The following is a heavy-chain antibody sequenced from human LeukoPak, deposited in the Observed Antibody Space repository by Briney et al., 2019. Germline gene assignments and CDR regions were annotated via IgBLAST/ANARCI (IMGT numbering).Heavy chain of an antibody. Sequence: PGGSLRLSCAASGFTFTDYFMSWIRQAPGKGLEWVSYINNPGSNTAIYYADSVKGRFTISRDNAKNSLYLQMNNLRAEDTAVYYCAKPPDWSPFAEYFQHWGQGTLVTVSS. J-gene: IGHJ1*01. CDR1: GFTFTDYF. CDR2: INNPGSNTAI. D-gene: IGHD3-9*01. CDR3: AKPPDWSPFAEYFQH. V-gene: IGHV3-11*04.